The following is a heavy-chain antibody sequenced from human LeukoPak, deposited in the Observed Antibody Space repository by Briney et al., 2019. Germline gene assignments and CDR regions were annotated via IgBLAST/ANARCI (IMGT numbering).Heavy chain of an antibody. CDR2: INPNTGGT. V-gene: IGHV1-2*02. J-gene: IGHJ4*02. CDR3: APTSVSYFDY. CDR1: GYXFTGYY. D-gene: IGHD2-2*01. Sequence: ASVKVSCKASGYXFTGYYIHWVRQAPGQGLEWMGWINPNTGGTNYAQKFQGRVTMTRDTSISTAYMELSRLRSDDTAVYFCAPTSVSYFDYWGQGTLVTVSS.